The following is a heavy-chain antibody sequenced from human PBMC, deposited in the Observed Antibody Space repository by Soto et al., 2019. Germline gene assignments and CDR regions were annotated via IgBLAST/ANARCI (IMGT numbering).Heavy chain of an antibody. D-gene: IGHD3-22*01. CDR2: ISGSGGST. Sequence: GGSLRLSCAASGFTFSSYAMSWVRQAPGKGLEWVSAISGSGGSTYYADSVKGRFTISRDNSKNTLYLQMNSLRAEDTAVYYCVISSDYYDSSGSAGRHWVFDYWGQGTLVTVSS. V-gene: IGHV3-23*01. J-gene: IGHJ4*02. CDR1: GFTFSSYA. CDR3: VISSDYYDSSGSAGRHWVFDY.